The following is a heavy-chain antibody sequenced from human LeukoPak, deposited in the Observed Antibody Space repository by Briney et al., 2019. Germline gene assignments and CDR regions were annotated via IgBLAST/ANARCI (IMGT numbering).Heavy chain of an antibody. D-gene: IGHD6-6*01. CDR1: GVSVNSNY. V-gene: IGHV3-23*01. J-gene: IGHJ4*02. CDR2: ISGSGDST. Sequence: GGSLRLSCVGSGVSVNSNYMTWVRQAPGKGLEWVSTISGSGDSTYYADSVKGRFTISRDNSKNTLSVQMNTLRAEDTAIYYCAKDVSSSARSPRHYWGQGTLVTVSS. CDR3: AKDVSSSARSPRHY.